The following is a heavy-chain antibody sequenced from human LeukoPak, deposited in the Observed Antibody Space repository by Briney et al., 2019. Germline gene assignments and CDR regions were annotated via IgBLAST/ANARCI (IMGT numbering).Heavy chain of an antibody. CDR2: INPNSGGT. CDR1: GYTFTGYY. J-gene: IGHJ4*02. D-gene: IGHD2-2*01. Sequence: ASVKVSFKASGYTFTGYYMHWVRQAPGQGLEWMGWINPNSGGTNYAQKLQGRVTMTTDTSTSTAYMELRSLRSDDTAVYYCARVPGYCSSTSCYAVYWGQGTLVTVSS. V-gene: IGHV1-2*02. CDR3: ARVPGYCSSTSCYAVY.